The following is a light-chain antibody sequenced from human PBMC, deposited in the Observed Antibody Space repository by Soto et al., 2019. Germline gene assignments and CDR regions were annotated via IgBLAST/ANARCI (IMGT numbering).Light chain of an antibody. J-gene: IGKJ1*01. CDR3: HQYNFWPS. CDR1: QTVSSN. CDR2: GTS. V-gene: IGKV3-15*01. Sequence: EVVMTQSPSTLSVPPGERATLSCRASQTVSSNLAWYQQKPGQSPRLLIYGTSTRATGVPARFSGSGSGTEFTLSISSLQSEDFAVYYCHQYNFWPSFGQGTKVDI.